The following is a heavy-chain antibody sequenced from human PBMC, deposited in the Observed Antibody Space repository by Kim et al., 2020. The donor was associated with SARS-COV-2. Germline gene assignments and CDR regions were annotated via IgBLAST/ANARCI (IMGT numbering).Heavy chain of an antibody. Sequence: SETLSLTCTVSGYSISSGYYWGWIRQPPGKGLEWIGSIYHSGSTYYNPSLKSRVTISVDTSKNQFSLKLSSVTAADTAVYYCARDGPFYHGSGSNPLFDIWGQGTMVTVSS. CDR1: GYSISSGYY. D-gene: IGHD3-10*01. CDR3: ARDGPFYHGSGSNPLFDI. J-gene: IGHJ3*02. V-gene: IGHV4-38-2*02. CDR2: IYHSGST.